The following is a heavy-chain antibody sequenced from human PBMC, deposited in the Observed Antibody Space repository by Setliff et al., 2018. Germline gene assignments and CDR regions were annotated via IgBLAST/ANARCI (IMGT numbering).Heavy chain of an antibody. CDR1: GGSITDRNW. D-gene: IGHD2-2*02. J-gene: IGHJ6*02. V-gene: IGHV4-4*02. CDR2: INHSGST. Sequence: SETLSLTCALSGGSITDRNWWNWVRQPPGKGLEWIGEINHSGSTNYNPSLKSRVTISVDTSKNQFSLKLSSVTAADTAVYYCARDRQYCSSPTCYSSYFYYYGMDVWGQGTTVTVSS. CDR3: ARDRQYCSSPTCYSSYFYYYGMDV.